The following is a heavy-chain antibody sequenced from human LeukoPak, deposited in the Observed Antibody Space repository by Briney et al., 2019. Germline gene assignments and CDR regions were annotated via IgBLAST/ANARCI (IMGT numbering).Heavy chain of an antibody. CDR1: GYTFTGYY. CDR2: INPNSGGT. J-gene: IGHJ5*02. V-gene: IGHV1-2*02. D-gene: IGHD3-10*01. CDR3: ARRPLLVRGVNPAFDP. Sequence: ASVKVSCKASGYTFTGYYMHWVRQAPGQGLEWMGWINPNSGGTNYAQKFQGRVTMTRDTSISTAYMELSSLRSEDTAVYYCARRPLLVRGVNPAFDPWGQGTLVTVSS.